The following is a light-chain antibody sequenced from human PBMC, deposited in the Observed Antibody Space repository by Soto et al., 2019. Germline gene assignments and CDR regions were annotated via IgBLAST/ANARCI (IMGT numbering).Light chain of an antibody. CDR2: DAS. CDR3: QQRSNWPPFT. V-gene: IGKV3-11*01. Sequence: IVLTQSPATLSFSPWERATLSCRASQSVSSYLAWYQQKPGQAPRLLIYDASNRATGIPARFSGSGSGTDFTLTISSLEPEDFAVYYCQQRSNWPPFTFGPGTKVDIK. J-gene: IGKJ3*01. CDR1: QSVSSY.